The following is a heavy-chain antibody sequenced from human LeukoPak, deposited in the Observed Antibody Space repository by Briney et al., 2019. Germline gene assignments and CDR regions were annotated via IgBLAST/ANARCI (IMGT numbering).Heavy chain of an antibody. J-gene: IGHJ5*02. CDR2: ISSSGSTI. CDR3: ARDQGSGWSRPFDP. Sequence: GGSLRLSCAASGFTFSSYEMNWVRQAPGKGLEWVSYISSSGSTIYYADSVKGRFTISRDNAKNSLYLQMNSLRAEDTALYYCARDQGSGWSRPFDPWGQGTLVTVSS. D-gene: IGHD6-19*01. CDR1: GFTFSSYE. V-gene: IGHV3-48*03.